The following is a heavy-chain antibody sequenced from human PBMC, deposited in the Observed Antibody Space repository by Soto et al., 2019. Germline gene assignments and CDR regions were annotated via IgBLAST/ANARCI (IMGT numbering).Heavy chain of an antibody. CDR1: GYPVTAYY. CDR2: INPATGAA. CDR3: ARGGGVGVAGSAAFDM. J-gene: IGHJ3*02. V-gene: IGHV1-2*02. Sequence: QLHLVQSGAVVKKPGASVTVSCSASGYPVTAYYMHWVRQAPGRGLEWMGGINPATGAAKYTQTVQGRVTVAEDTSTSKFFLELTGLTSEDTAVFYCARGGGVGVAGSAAFDMWGQGTLVTVSS. D-gene: IGHD3-3*01.